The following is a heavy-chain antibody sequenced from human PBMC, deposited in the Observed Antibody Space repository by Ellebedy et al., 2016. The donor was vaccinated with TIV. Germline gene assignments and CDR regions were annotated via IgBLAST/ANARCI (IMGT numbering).Heavy chain of an antibody. CDR1: RYTFTSYD. V-gene: IGHV1-8*01. Sequence: ASVKVSXKASRYTFTSYDINWVRQATGQGLEWMGWMNPNSGNTGYAQKFQGRVTMTRNTSISTAYMELSSLRSEDTAVYYCARGGPSSMYYYYGMDVWGQGTTVTVSS. J-gene: IGHJ6*02. CDR3: ARGGPSSMYYYYGMDV. CDR2: MNPNSGNT.